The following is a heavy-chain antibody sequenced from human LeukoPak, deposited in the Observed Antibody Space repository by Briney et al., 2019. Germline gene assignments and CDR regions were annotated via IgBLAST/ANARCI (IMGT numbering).Heavy chain of an antibody. CDR1: GESFSAYY. CDR3: ASEGYCSGGTCFVY. Sequence: PSETLSLTCAVYGESFSAYYWSWIRQPPGKGLEWIGEVNHSGSTNYNPSLKSRLTISVDTSKNQFSLKLSSVTAADTAVYYCASEGYCSGGTCFVYWGQGTLVTVSS. CDR2: VNHSGST. D-gene: IGHD2-15*01. J-gene: IGHJ4*02. V-gene: IGHV4-34*01.